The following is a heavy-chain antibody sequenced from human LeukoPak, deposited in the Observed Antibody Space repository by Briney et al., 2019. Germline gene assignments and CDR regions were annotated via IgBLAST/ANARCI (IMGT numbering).Heavy chain of an antibody. V-gene: IGHV4-39*07. CDR2: INHSGST. D-gene: IGHD3-22*01. CDR3: ARGAQTYYDKAPVDY. J-gene: IGHJ4*02. CDR1: GGSISSGSYY. Sequence: SQTLSLTCTVSGGSISSGSYYWSWIRQPPGKGLEWIGEINHSGSTNYNPSPKSRVTISVDTSKSQFSLKLNSMTAADTAVYYCARGAQTYYDKAPVDYWGQGTLVTVSS.